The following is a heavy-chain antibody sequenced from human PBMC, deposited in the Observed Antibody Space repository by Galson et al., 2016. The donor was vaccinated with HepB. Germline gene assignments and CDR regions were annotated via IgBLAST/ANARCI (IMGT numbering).Heavy chain of an antibody. CDR3: AIGQGGVIGYHTREVGYYYNYMDV. Sequence: SVKVSCKASGGTPNSYIITWMRQAPGQGLEWMGRIIPIPGLVNYAQKFQGRVTITADKSTSTAYMELSSLRSEDTAVYYCAIGQGGVIGYHTREVGYYYNYMDVWGKGTTVSVSS. V-gene: IGHV1-69*02. CDR1: GGTPNSYI. CDR2: IIPIPGLV. J-gene: IGHJ6*03. D-gene: IGHD3-9*01.